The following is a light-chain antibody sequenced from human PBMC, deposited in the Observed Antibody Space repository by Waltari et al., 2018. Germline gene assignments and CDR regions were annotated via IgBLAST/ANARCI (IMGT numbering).Light chain of an antibody. V-gene: IGKV3-11*01. CDR1: ESVSDY. Sequence: EIVLTQSPATLSLSPGELATLSCRASESVSDYLAWYQQKPGQAPRLPIFDASNRASGIPARFRGSGSGTDFSLTISSLEPEDFAVYYCQQRGNWPPITFGQGTRLEVK. CDR2: DAS. J-gene: IGKJ5*01. CDR3: QQRGNWPPIT.